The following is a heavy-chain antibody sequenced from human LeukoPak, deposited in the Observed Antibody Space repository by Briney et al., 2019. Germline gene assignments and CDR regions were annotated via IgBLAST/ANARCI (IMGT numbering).Heavy chain of an antibody. Sequence: PGGSLRLSCAASGFTFSSYGMHWVRQAPGKGLEWVAVISYDGSNKYYADSVKGRFTISRDNSKNTLYLQMNSLRAEDTAVYYCAKSGRAVALIRRVYGMDVWGQGTTVTVSS. D-gene: IGHD6-19*01. V-gene: IGHV3-30*18. CDR1: GFTFSSYG. CDR3: AKSGRAVALIRRVYGMDV. CDR2: ISYDGSNK. J-gene: IGHJ6*02.